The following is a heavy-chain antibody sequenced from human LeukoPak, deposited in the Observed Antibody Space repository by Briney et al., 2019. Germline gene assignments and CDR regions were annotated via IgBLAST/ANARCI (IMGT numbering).Heavy chain of an antibody. CDR3: ARDKWGYSYGSDYYGMDV. Sequence: GGSLRLSCAASGFTFDNYGMSWVRQAPGKGLEWVSGINWNGGSTGYADSVKGRFTISRDNAKNSLYLQMNSLRAEDTAVYYCARDKWGYSYGSDYYGMDVWGQGTTVTVSS. CDR1: GFTFDNYG. D-gene: IGHD5-18*01. CDR2: INWNGGST. V-gene: IGHV3-20*04. J-gene: IGHJ6*02.